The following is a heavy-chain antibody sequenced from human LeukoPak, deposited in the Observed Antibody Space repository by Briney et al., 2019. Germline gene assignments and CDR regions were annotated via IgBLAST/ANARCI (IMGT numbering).Heavy chain of an antibody. V-gene: IGHV3-21*01. CDR1: GFTFSDHA. D-gene: IGHD5-12*01. CDR3: TSIRGFSAYNPGY. J-gene: IGHJ4*02. CDR2: ISSTSSYI. Sequence: GGSLRLSCAASGFTFSDHALTWVRQAPGKGLEWVSSISSTSSYIYYGDPVRGRFTISRDNAKNSLYLQMNSLRVEDTAVYYRTSIRGFSAYNPGYWGQGTLVTVSS.